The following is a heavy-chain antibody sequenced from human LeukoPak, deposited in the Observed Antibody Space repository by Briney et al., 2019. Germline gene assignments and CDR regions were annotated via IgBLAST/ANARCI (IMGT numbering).Heavy chain of an antibody. CDR1: GFTFSNAW. CDR2: IKSKTDGGTT. Sequence: GGSLRLSCAASGFTFSNAWMSWVRQAPGKGLEWVGRIKSKTDGGTTDYAAPVKGRFTISRDDSKNTLYLQMNSLKTEDTAVYYCTTGDYYDSSGLDYWGQGTLVTVSS. CDR3: TTGDYYDSSGLDY. V-gene: IGHV3-15*01. J-gene: IGHJ4*02. D-gene: IGHD3-22*01.